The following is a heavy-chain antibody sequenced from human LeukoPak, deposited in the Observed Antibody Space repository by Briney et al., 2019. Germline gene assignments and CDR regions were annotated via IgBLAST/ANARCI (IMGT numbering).Heavy chain of an antibody. J-gene: IGHJ4*02. V-gene: IGHV4-39*02. CDR1: GVSISSSNSY. CDR2: IYYSGNT. D-gene: IGHD6-13*01. Sequence: SETLSLTCTVSGVSISSSNSYWGWIRQPPGKGLEWIGSIYYSGNTYYNASLKSQVSISIDASKNQFSLKVTSVTAADTAVYYCARDHSSSSEDYWGQGTLVTVSS. CDR3: ARDHSSSSEDY.